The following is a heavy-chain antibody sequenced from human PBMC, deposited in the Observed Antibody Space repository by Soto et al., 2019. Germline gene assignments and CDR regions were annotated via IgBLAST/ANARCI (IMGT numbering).Heavy chain of an antibody. D-gene: IGHD6-13*01. CDR1: GGSISSSSYY. Sequence: PSETLSLTCTVSGGSISSSSYYWGWIRQPPGKGLEWIGSIYYSGSTYYNPSLKSRVTISVDTSKNQFSLKLSSVTAADTAVYYCARLVGVVAAAGRGFVWFDPWGQGTLVTVSS. J-gene: IGHJ5*02. CDR2: IYYSGST. V-gene: IGHV4-39*01. CDR3: ARLVGVVAAAGRGFVWFDP.